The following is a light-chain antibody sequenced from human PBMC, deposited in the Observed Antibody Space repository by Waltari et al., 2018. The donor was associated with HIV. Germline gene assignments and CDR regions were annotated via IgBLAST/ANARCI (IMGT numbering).Light chain of an antibody. V-gene: IGKV1-39*01. CDR1: QAINNY. CDR3: QQSSSLPST. Sequence: DIKMTQSPSSLSASVGDRVTIICRARQAINNYLNWYYEKPGKAPKLLIYGASSLQSGVPSRFSASGSCTDFTLTISSLQPEEFATYYCQQSSSLPSTFGQGTKLEIK. CDR2: GAS. J-gene: IGKJ2*02.